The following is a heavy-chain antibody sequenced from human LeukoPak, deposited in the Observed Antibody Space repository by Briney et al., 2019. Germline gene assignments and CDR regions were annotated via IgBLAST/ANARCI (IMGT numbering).Heavy chain of an antibody. Sequence: AGGSLRLSCAASGFTFRSYGMHWVRQAPGKGLEWVAVIWYDGSNKYYADSVKGRFTISRDNSKNTLYLQMNSLRAEDTAVYYCARSFMTTVARVVDYWGQGTLVTVSS. D-gene: IGHD4-23*01. CDR2: IWYDGSNK. CDR3: ARSFMTTVARVVDY. J-gene: IGHJ4*02. V-gene: IGHV3-33*01. CDR1: GFTFRSYG.